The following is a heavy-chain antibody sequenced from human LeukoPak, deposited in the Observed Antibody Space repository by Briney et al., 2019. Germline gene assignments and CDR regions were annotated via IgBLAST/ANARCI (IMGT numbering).Heavy chain of an antibody. CDR3: ARVAYDFWSGPYNWFDP. J-gene: IGHJ5*02. CDR1: GYTFTGYY. V-gene: IGHV1-2*06. Sequence: ASVNVSCKASGYTFTGYYMHWVRQAPGQGLEWMGRINPNSGGTNYAQKFQGRVTMTRDTSISTAYMELSRLRSDDTAVYYCARVAYDFWSGPYNWFDPWGQGTLVTVSS. D-gene: IGHD3-3*01. CDR2: INPNSGGT.